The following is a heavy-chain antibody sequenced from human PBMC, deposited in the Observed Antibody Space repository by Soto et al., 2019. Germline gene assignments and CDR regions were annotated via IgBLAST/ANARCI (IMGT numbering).Heavy chain of an antibody. CDR1: GYTFTNYW. Sequence: PGESPKISCKSSGYTFTNYWIGWVRQMPGKGLEWMGIIYPGDSDTKYNPPFEGQVTISADKPITTTYLQWSSLKASDTAIYYCAASVFYYGMDVWGQGTTVTVSS. CDR3: AASVFYYGMDV. CDR2: IYPGDSDT. V-gene: IGHV5-51*01. J-gene: IGHJ6*02.